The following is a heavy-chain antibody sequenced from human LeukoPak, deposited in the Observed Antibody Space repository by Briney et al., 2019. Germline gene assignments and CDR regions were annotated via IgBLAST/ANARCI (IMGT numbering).Heavy chain of an antibody. CDR1: RFTFSSYA. CDR3: VKVKYCSGGSCYGSYGMDV. Sequence: GGSLRLSCSASRFTFSSYAMHWVRQAPGKGLEYVSAISSNGGSTYYADSVKGRFTISRDNSKNTLYLQMSSLRAEDTAVYYCVKVKYCSGGSCYGSYGMDVCGKGTTVTVSS. CDR2: ISSNGGST. D-gene: IGHD2-15*01. V-gene: IGHV3-64D*06. J-gene: IGHJ6*04.